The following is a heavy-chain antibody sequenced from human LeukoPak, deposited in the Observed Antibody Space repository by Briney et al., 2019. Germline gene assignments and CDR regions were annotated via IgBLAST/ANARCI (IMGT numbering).Heavy chain of an antibody. CDR2: ISYDATKK. CDR1: GFTFSSYG. J-gene: IGHJ5*02. Sequence: GGSLRLSCAASGFTFSSYGMHWVRQAPGKGLEWVAVISYDATKKYYADSVKGRFTISRDNYRKTLHLQMNSVRADDTAVYYCTKDSTTYYYGSGSYYDAWGQGTLVTVSS. CDR3: TKDSTTYYYGSGSYYDA. D-gene: IGHD3-10*01. V-gene: IGHV3-30*18.